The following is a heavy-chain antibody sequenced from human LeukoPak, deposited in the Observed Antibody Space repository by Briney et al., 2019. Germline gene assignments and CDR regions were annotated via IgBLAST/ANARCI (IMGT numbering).Heavy chain of an antibody. V-gene: IGHV3-21*01. CDR2: ISSSSSYI. D-gene: IGHD3-22*01. Sequence: GGSLRLSCAASGFTFSSYSMNWVRQAPGKGLEWVSSISSSSSYIYYADTVKGRFTISRDNAKNSLYLQMNSLRAEDTAVYYCARAYDSSGYYSIHYYYYMDVWGKGTTVTVSS. J-gene: IGHJ6*03. CDR1: GFTFSSYS. CDR3: ARAYDSSGYYSIHYYYYMDV.